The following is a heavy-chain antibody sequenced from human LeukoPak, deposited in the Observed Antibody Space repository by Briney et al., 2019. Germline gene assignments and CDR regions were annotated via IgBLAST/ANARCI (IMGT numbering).Heavy chain of an antibody. V-gene: IGHV3-7*05. CDR3: TRDASGDPSSEPRMDV. J-gene: IGHJ6*02. Sequence: GGSLTLTCAASAFTFRTYWMSWVRQAPGKGLEWVAMIKPDGSEKYYVDSVKGLFTISRDNAKNSLYLQMTSLRAEDTAVYYCTRDASGDPSSEPRMDVCGQGTTVTVS. CDR1: AFTFRTYW. D-gene: IGHD1-26*01. CDR2: IKPDGSEK.